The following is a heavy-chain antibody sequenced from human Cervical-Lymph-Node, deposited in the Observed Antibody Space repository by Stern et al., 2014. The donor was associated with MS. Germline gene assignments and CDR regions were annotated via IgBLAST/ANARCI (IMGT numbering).Heavy chain of an antibody. V-gene: IGHV3-7*01. CDR2: IKQDGSEK. Sequence: EVQLLESGGGLVQPGGSLRLSCAASGFTFSTYWMNWVRQAPGKGLEWVANIKQDGSEKYYVDSVKGRFTISRDNPKNSLYLQMNSLRVEDTAVYYCARDQFIYGLFDYWGQGTLVTVSS. J-gene: IGHJ4*02. CDR3: ARDQFIYGLFDY. D-gene: IGHD3-3*02. CDR1: GFTFSTYW.